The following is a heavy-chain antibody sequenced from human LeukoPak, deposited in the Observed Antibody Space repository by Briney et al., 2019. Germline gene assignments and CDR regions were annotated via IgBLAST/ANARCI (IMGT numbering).Heavy chain of an antibody. CDR1: GYSFTNNW. V-gene: IGHV5-51*01. Sequence: GESLKISCKGSGYSFTNNWIGWVRQMPGKGLEWMGIILPGDSDTRYSPSFQGQVTISADKSISTAYVQWSSLKASDTAMHYCATYAGTSSKYFQHWGQGTLVTVSS. J-gene: IGHJ1*01. CDR2: ILPGDSDT. CDR3: ATYAGTSSKYFQH. D-gene: IGHD3-10*01.